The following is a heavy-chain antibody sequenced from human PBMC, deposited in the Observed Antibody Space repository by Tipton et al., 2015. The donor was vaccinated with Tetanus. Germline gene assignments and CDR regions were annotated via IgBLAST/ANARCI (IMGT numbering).Heavy chain of an antibody. D-gene: IGHD3-10*01. V-gene: IGHV3-74*01. J-gene: IGHJ4*02. CDR2: INSDGSST. Sequence: ALRLSCAASGFTFSSYWMHWVRQAPGKGLVWVSRINSDGSSTSYADSVKGRFTISRDNAKNTLYLQMNSLRAEDTAVYYCARSNTYYYGSGSLYFDYWGQGTLVTVSS. CDR3: ARSNTYYYGSGSLYFDY. CDR1: GFTFSSYW.